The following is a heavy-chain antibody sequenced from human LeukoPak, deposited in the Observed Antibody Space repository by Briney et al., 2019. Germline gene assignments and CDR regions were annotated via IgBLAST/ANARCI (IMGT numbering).Heavy chain of an antibody. J-gene: IGHJ2*01. V-gene: IGHV1-8*01. D-gene: IGHD4-17*01. CDR3: ARGAVTTAVHWHFSL. CDR2: MNPAGDDA. CDR1: GYSFTNYY. Sequence: GASVKVSCKASGYSFTNYYISWVRQATGQGLEWMGWMNPAGDDAGYAQKFQGRMTLTRDTSVSTVYMELSSLGSEDTAVYYCARGAVTTAVHWHFSLWGRGTLVTVSS.